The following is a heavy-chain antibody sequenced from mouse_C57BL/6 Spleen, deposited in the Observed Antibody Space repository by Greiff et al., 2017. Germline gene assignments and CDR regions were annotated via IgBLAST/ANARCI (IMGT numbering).Heavy chain of an antibody. J-gene: IGHJ4*01. CDR2: IWSGGST. V-gene: IGHV2-4*01. Sequence: QVQLKESGPGLVQPSQSLSITCTVSGFSLTSYGVHWVRQPPGKGLEWLGVIWSGGSTDYNAAFISRLSISKDNSKSQVFFKMNSLQADDTAIYYCAKIMVTSDLYAMGYWGQGTSVTVAS. CDR3: AKIMVTSDLYAMGY. D-gene: IGHD2-2*01. CDR1: GFSLTSYG.